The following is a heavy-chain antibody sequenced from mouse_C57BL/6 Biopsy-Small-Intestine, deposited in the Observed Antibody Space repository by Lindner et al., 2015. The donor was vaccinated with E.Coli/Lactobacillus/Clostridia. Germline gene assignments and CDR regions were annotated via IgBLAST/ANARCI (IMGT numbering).Heavy chain of an antibody. CDR3: ARGRGYYDYYAMDY. J-gene: IGHJ4*01. D-gene: IGHD2-3*01. Sequence: VQLQESGPELVKPGASVKISCKASGYSFIGYFMNWVKQSHGKSLEWIGRINPYNGDTFYNQKFKGKATLTVDKSSSTAHMELRSLTPEDSAVYYCARGRGYYDYYAMDYWGQGTSVTVSS. V-gene: IGHV1-20*01. CDR2: INPYNGDT. CDR1: GYSFIGYF.